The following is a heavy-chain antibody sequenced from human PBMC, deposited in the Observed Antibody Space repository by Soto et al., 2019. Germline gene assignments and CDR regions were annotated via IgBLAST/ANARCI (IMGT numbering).Heavy chain of an antibody. D-gene: IGHD3-3*01. CDR1: GFTFSSYA. Sequence: PGGSLRLSCAASGFTFSSYAMHWVRQAPGKGLEWVAVISYDGSNKYYADSVKGRFTISRDNSRNTLNLQMNSLRAEDTAVYYCAKNGDFWSWGMDVWGQGTTVTVSS. J-gene: IGHJ6*02. V-gene: IGHV3-30-3*01. CDR2: ISYDGSNK. CDR3: AKNGDFWSWGMDV.